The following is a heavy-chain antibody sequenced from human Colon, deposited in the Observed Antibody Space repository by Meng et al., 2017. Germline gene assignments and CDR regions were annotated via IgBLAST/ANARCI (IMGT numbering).Heavy chain of an antibody. D-gene: IGHD6-19*01. CDR3: ASFPPPGKQWLVTDY. CDR1: GGSISSSNW. J-gene: IGHJ4*02. V-gene: IGHV4-4*02. CDR2: IYHSGST. Sequence: GRLQESGPGRVKPSGTLSLTSAVSGGSISSSNWWSWVRQPPGKGLEWIGEIYHSGSTNYNPSLKSRVTISVDKSKNQFSLKLSSVTAADTAVYYCASFPPPGKQWLVTDYWGQGTLVTVSS.